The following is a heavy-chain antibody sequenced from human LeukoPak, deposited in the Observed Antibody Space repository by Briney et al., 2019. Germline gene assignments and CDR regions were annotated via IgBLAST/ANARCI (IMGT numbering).Heavy chain of an antibody. CDR3: AKVGYYDSSGYYPPDYYYYYMDV. Sequence: GGSLRLSCAASGFTFSSYWMSWVRQAPGKGLEWVAFIRYDGSNKYYADSVKGRFTISRDNSKNTLYLQMNSLRAEDTAVYYCAKVGYYDSSGYYPPDYYYYYMDVWGKGTTVTISS. J-gene: IGHJ6*03. D-gene: IGHD3-22*01. CDR1: GFTFSSYW. CDR2: IRYDGSNK. V-gene: IGHV3-30*02.